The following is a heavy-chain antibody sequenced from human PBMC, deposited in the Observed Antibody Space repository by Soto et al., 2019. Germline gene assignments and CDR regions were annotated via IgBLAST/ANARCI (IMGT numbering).Heavy chain of an antibody. D-gene: IGHD3-10*01. CDR1: GGAISGYY. J-gene: IGHJ5*02. Sequence: SETLSLTCTVTGGAISGYYWTWIRQSDGEGLEWIGRIYSSGSTNYNPSLKSRVTISVDRSKNQFSLKLSSVTAADTAVYYCARAKVYYYGSGSYYNQNWFDPWGQGTLVTVSS. CDR2: IYSSGST. CDR3: ARAKVYYYGSGSYYNQNWFDP. V-gene: IGHV4-4*07.